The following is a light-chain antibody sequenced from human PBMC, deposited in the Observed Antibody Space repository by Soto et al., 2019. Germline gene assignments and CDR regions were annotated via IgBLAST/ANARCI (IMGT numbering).Light chain of an antibody. CDR3: QHFNNWPPELT. CDR2: GAS. CDR1: QSISNN. J-gene: IGKJ4*01. Sequence: EVVMTQSPATLSVSPGERATLSCRASQSISNNLAWYQQKPGQAPRLLIXGASTRATGVPARFSGSGSGTEFILTISSLQSEDFATYYCQHFNNWPPELTFGGGTKVDIK. V-gene: IGKV3-15*01.